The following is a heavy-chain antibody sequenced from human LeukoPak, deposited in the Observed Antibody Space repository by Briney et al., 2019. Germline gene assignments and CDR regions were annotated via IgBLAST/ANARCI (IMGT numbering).Heavy chain of an antibody. CDR2: ISSGGGNT. J-gene: IGHJ4*02. CDR3: AKDTDCDY. V-gene: IGHV3-23*01. CDR1: GFTFSSYA. Sequence: TGGSLRLSCAASGFTFSSYAMSWVRQAPGKGLEWVSSISSGGGNTYYADSVKGQFTISRDNSKNTLYLPMNSLRAEDTAVYYCAKDTDCDYWGQGTLVTVSS.